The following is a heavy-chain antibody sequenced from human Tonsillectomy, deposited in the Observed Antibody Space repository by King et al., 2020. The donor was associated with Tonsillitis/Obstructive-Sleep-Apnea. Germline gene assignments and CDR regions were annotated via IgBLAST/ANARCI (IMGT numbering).Heavy chain of an antibody. D-gene: IGHD6-13*01. Sequence: ITLKESGPTLVKPTQTLTLTCTFSGFSLSTSGVGVGWIRQPPGKALEWLALIYWDDDKRYSPSLKSRLTITKDTSKNQVVLTMTNMDPVDTATYYCAPRPRIAAPDPLYYYYYYMDVWGKGTTVTVSS. CDR1: GFSLSTSGVG. J-gene: IGHJ6*03. CDR3: APRPRIAAPDPLYYYYYYMDV. CDR2: IYWDDDK. V-gene: IGHV2-5*02.